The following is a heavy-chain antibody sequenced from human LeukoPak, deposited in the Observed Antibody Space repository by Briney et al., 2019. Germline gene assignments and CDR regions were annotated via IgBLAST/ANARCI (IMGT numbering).Heavy chain of an antibody. V-gene: IGHV3-23*01. D-gene: IGHD4-17*01. CDR1: GFTFSSYA. CDR2: ISGSGGST. J-gene: IGHJ5*02. Sequence: GGSLRLSCAASGFTFSSYAMSWVRHAPGEGLEWVSAISGSGGSTYYADSVKGRFTISRDNSKNTLYLQMNSLRAEDTAVYYCAKPPRDYGDSRWFDPWGQGTLVTVSS. CDR3: AKPPRDYGDSRWFDP.